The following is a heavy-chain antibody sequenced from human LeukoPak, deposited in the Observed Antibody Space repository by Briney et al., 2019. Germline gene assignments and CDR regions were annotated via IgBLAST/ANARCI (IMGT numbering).Heavy chain of an antibody. V-gene: IGHV4-39*01. J-gene: IGHJ3*01. CDR1: GGSISSSSYY. CDR2: IYYSGST. Sequence: PSQTLSLTCTVSGGSISSSSYYWGWIRQPPGKGLEWIGSIYYSGSTYYNPSLKSRVTISVDTSKNQFSLKLSSVTAADTAVYYCARGGVSRPIITMVRGCPSLWGQGTMVTVSS. D-gene: IGHD3-10*01. CDR3: ARGGVSRPIITMVRGCPSL.